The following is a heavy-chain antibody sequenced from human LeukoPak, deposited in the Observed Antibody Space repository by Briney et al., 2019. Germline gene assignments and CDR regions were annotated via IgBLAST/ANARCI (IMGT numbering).Heavy chain of an antibody. J-gene: IGHJ3*02. D-gene: IGHD6-6*01. Sequence: GGSLRLSCAASGFTFSSYGMHWVRQAPGKGLEWVAFIRYDGSNKYYADSVKGRFTISRDNSKNTLYLQMNSLRAEDTAVYYCARENEYSSSSGAFDIWGQGTMVTVSS. CDR1: GFTFSSYG. V-gene: IGHV3-30*02. CDR2: IRYDGSNK. CDR3: ARENEYSSSSGAFDI.